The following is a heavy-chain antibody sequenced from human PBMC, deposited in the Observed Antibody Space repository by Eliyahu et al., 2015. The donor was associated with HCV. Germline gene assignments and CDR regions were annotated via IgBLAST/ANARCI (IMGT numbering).Heavy chain of an antibody. J-gene: IGHJ4*02. CDR1: GFTFSSYS. CDR2: ISGSSSYI. D-gene: IGHD2-15*01. Sequence: EVQLVESGGGLVKPGGSLRLSCAASGFTFSSYSMNWVRQAPGKGLEWVASISGSSSYIYYTDSVKGRFTMSRDNANNSLYLQMNGLRAEDTAVYYCARDCSGGSCYSGWGYWGQGTLVTVSS. CDR3: ARDCSGGSCYSGWGY. V-gene: IGHV3-21*01.